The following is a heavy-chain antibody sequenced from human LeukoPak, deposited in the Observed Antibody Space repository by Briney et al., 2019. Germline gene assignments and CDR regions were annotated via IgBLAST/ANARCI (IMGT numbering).Heavy chain of an antibody. CDR1: GGSISSGSYY. Sequence: RTSETLSLTCTVSGGSISSGSYYWSWIRQPAGKGLEWIGRIYTSGSTNYNPSLKSRVTISVDTSKNQFSLKLSSVTAADTAVYYCARGHGLWGQGTMVTVSS. CDR3: ARGHGL. CDR2: IYTSGST. J-gene: IGHJ3*01. V-gene: IGHV4-61*02.